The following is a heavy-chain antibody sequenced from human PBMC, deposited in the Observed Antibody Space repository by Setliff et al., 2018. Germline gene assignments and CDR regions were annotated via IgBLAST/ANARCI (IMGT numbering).Heavy chain of an antibody. Sequence: SETLSLTCAVYGGSFSGYYWGWIRQPPGKGLEWIGSIYHSGSTYYNPSLKSRVTISVDTSKNQFSLKLSSVTAADTAAYYCARGVAAAGPFDYWGQGTLVTVSS. CDR3: ARGVAAAGPFDY. CDR1: GGSFSGYY. J-gene: IGHJ4*02. CDR2: IYHSGST. D-gene: IGHD6-13*01. V-gene: IGHV4-38-2*01.